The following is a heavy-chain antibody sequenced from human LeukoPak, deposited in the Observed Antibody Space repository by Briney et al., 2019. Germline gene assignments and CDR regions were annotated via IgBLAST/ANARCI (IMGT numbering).Heavy chain of an antibody. CDR1: GFTFGSYA. V-gene: IGHV3-23*01. D-gene: IGHD3-3*01. Sequence: GGSLRLSCAASGFTFGSYAMSWVRQAPGKGLEWVSAISGSGGSTYYADSVKGRFTISRDNSKNTLYLQMNSLRAEDTAVYYCAKRIYDFWSGYYRRAENHFDYWGQGTLVTVSS. CDR2: ISGSGGST. CDR3: AKRIYDFWSGYYRRAENHFDY. J-gene: IGHJ4*02.